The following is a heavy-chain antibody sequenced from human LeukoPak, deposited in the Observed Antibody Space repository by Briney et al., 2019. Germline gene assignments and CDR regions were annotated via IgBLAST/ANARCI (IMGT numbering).Heavy chain of an antibody. CDR1: GGSIGSYY. D-gene: IGHD3-9*01. J-gene: IGHJ4*02. CDR3: ASYYDILTGYYTH. V-gene: IGHV4-4*09. Sequence: SETLSLTCTVSGGSIGSYYWSWIRQPPGKGLEWIGYIYTSGSTNYNPSLKSRVTISVDTSKNQFSLKLSSVTAADTAVYYCASYYDILTGYYTHWGQGTLVTVSS. CDR2: IYTSGST.